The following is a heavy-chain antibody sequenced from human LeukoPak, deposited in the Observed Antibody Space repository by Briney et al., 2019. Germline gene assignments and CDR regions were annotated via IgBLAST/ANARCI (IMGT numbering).Heavy chain of an antibody. V-gene: IGHV4-61*02. D-gene: IGHD3-22*01. CDR2: IYNSGST. CDR1: GGSISSGRYY. J-gene: IGHJ4*02. Sequence: SETLSLTCTVSGGSISSGRYYWSWIRQPAGRGLEWIGRIYNSGSTNYNPSLKSRVTISVDTSKNQFSLKLSSVTAADTAVYYCARDEYYYDSSGLFDYWGQGTLVTVSS. CDR3: ARDEYYYDSSGLFDY.